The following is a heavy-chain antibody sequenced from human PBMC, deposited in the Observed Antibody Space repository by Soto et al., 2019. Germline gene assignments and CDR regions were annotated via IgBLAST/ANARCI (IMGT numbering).Heavy chain of an antibody. D-gene: IGHD5-12*01. CDR3: ARDSGYESNY. CDR1: GYTFTSYG. V-gene: IGHV1-18*01. J-gene: IGHJ4*02. CDR2: ISAYNNNT. Sequence: QVQLVQSGAEVKKPGASVKVSCKASGYTFTSYGISWVRQAPGQGLEWMGWISAYNNNTNYAQKLQGRVTMTTDTSTSTAYVELRSLRYDEAAMYWWARDSGYESNYWGQGTLVTVSS.